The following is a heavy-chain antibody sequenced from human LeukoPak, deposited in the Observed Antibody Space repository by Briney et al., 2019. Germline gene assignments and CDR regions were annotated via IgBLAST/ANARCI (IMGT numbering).Heavy chain of an antibody. Sequence: GGSLRLSCAASGFTFSSYSMNWVRQAPGKGLEWVANIKQDGSEKYYVDSVKGRFTISRDNAKNSLYLQMNSLRAEDTAVYYCARGNSGYDDYYYYYMDVWGKGTTVTISS. CDR1: GFTFSSYS. D-gene: IGHD5-12*01. CDR2: IKQDGSEK. CDR3: ARGNSGYDDYYYYYMDV. V-gene: IGHV3-7*01. J-gene: IGHJ6*03.